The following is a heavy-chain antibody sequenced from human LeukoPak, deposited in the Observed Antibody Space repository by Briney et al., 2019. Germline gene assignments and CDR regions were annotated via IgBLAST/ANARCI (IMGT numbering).Heavy chain of an antibody. CDR2: ISSSSSTI. D-gene: IGHD6-6*01. CDR3: ARGRRRLSSSSSLNWFDP. Sequence: PGGSLRLSCAASGFTFSSHSMNWVRKAPGKGLEWVSYISSSSSTIYYADSVKGRFTISRDNAKNSLYLQMNSLRAEDTAVYYCARGRRRLSSSSSLNWFDPWGQGTLVTVSS. J-gene: IGHJ5*02. V-gene: IGHV3-48*01. CDR1: GFTFSSHS.